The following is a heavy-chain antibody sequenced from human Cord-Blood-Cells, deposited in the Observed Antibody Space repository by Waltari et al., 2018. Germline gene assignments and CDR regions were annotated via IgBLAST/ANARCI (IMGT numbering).Heavy chain of an antibody. CDR1: GFTVSSYW. CDR2: IKQDGSEK. J-gene: IGHJ4*02. V-gene: IGHV3-7*01. CDR3: AREDSSSSGDY. Sequence: EVQLVESGGGLVQPGGSLRLFCPASGFTVSSYWMSWVRQAPGKGLEWVANIKQDGSEKYYVDSVKGRFTISRDNAKNSLYLQMNSLRAEDTAVYYCAREDSSSSGDYWGQGTLVTVSS. D-gene: IGHD6-6*01.